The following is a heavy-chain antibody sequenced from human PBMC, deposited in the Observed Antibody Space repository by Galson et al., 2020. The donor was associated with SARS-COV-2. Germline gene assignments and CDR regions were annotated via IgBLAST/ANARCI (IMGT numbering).Heavy chain of an antibody. J-gene: IGHJ4*02. CDR1: GFTFSDYT. D-gene: IGHD3-9*01. CDR3: VRDKDWAFDY. Sequence: GESLKISCVASGFTFSDYTMNWVRQAPGKGLEWISYIGGSSPGKGLEWISYIGGISSVTSYADSVKGRVTISRDNAKNSLYLQINSLRVEDTAVYYCVRDKDWAFDYWGQGTLVTVSS. V-gene: IGHV3-48*01. CDR2: IGGISSVT.